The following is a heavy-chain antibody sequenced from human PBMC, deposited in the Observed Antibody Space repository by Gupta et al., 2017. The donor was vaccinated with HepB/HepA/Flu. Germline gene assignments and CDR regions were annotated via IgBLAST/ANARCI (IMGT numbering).Heavy chain of an antibody. J-gene: IGHJ3*02. CDR1: GYTLTELS. V-gene: IGHV1-24*01. Sequence: QVQLVQSGAEVKKPGASVKVSCKVSGYTLTELSMHWVRPAPGKGLEWMGGFDPEDGETIYAQKFQGRVTMTEDTSTDTAYMELSSLRSEDTAVYYCATDLSYGDYVRRAFDIWGQGTMVTVSS. CDR2: FDPEDGET. CDR3: ATDLSYGDYVRRAFDI. D-gene: IGHD4-17*01.